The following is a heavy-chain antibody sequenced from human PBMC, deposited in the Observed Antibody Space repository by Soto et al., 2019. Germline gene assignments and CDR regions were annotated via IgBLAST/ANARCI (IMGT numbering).Heavy chain of an antibody. J-gene: IGHJ4*02. V-gene: IGHV3-20*04. Sequence: PGGSLRLSCAASGFTFDDYGMSWVRQAPGKGLEWVSGINWNGGNTAYADSVKGRFTISRDNSKNTLYLQMNSLRAEDTAVYYCAKNTMIVVVITTIFDYWGQGTLVTVSS. CDR3: AKNTMIVVVITTIFDY. CDR2: INWNGGNT. CDR1: GFTFDDYG. D-gene: IGHD3-22*01.